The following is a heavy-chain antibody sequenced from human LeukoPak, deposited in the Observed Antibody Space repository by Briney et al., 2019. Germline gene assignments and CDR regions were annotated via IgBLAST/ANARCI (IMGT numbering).Heavy chain of an antibody. Sequence: GGSLRLSCAASGFTFSSYWMHWVRQAPGKGLVWVSLINSDGSNTNYADSVKGRFTISRDDAKNTLYLQMNSLRAEDTAVYFCARPTRCSGGTCYSEFDYWGQGTLVTVSS. CDR2: INSDGSNT. V-gene: IGHV3-74*01. CDR1: GFTFSSYW. J-gene: IGHJ4*02. CDR3: ARPTRCSGGTCYSEFDY. D-gene: IGHD2-15*01.